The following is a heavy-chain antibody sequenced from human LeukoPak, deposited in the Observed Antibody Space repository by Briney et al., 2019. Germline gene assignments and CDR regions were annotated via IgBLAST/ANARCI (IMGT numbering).Heavy chain of an antibody. CDR1: GFTFSSYS. V-gene: IGHV3-21*05. CDR2: ISSSSYI. Sequence: GGSLRLSCAASGFTFSSYSMNWVRQAPGKGLEWVSYISSSSYIYYADSVKGRFTISRDNAKNSLYLQMNSLRVEDTAVYYCARGRPHGNDYWGQGTLVTVSS. D-gene: IGHD4-23*01. CDR3: ARGRPHGNDY. J-gene: IGHJ4*02.